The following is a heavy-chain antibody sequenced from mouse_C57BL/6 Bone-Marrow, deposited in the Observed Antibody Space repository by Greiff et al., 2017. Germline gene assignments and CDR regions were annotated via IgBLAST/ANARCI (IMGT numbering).Heavy chain of an antibody. CDR1: GYTFTDYE. J-gene: IGHJ2*01. V-gene: IGHV1-15*01. CDR3: TGTTANYFDY. Sequence: QVQLQQSGAELVRPGASVTLSCKASGYTFTDYEMHWVKQTPVHGLEWIGAIDPETGGTAYNQKFKGKAILTADKSSSTAYMELRSLTSEDSAVYYCTGTTANYFDYWGQGTTLTVSS. CDR2: IDPETGGT. D-gene: IGHD1-2*01.